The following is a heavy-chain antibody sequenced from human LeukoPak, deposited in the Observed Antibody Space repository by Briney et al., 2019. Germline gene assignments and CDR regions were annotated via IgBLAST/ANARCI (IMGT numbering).Heavy chain of an antibody. V-gene: IGHV3-9*01. D-gene: IGHD4-17*01. CDR1: GFTFDDYA. CDR3: AKAGGYGDYGL. Sequence: PGRSLRLSCAASGFTFDDYAMHWVRQAPGKGLEWVSGISWNSGSIGYADSVKGRFTISRDNAKNSLYLQMNSLGAEDTALYYCAKAGGYGDYGLWGQGTLVTVSS. CDR2: ISWNSGSI. J-gene: IGHJ4*02.